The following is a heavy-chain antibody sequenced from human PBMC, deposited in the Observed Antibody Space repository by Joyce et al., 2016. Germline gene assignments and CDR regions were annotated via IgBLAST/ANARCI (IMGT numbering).Heavy chain of an antibody. J-gene: IGHJ3*02. V-gene: IGHV3-48*01. CDR3: AKADYGDKIDAFDI. Sequence: EVQLVESGGGLVQPGGSLRLSCAASGFTFSSYSMNWVRQDPGKGLEWFSYISSSSSTIYYADSVKGRFTISRDNAKNSLYRQMNSLRAEDTAVYYCAKADYGDKIDAFDIWGQGTMVTVSS. D-gene: IGHD4-17*01. CDR2: ISSSSSTI. CDR1: GFTFSSYS.